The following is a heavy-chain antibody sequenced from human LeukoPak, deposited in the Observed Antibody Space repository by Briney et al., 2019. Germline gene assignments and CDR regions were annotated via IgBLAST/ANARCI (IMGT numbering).Heavy chain of an antibody. Sequence: PGGSLRLSCAASGFTLSTYAMSWVRQTPGKGLEWVAATSSSDAGTYYADSVKGRFTISTDNAKNSLYLQMNSLRAEDTAVYYCAREYSQWLRFPYYFDYWGQGTLVTVSS. V-gene: IGHV3-21*04. CDR3: AREYSQWLRFPYYFDY. CDR2: TSSSDAGT. J-gene: IGHJ4*02. CDR1: GFTLSTYA. D-gene: IGHD5-12*01.